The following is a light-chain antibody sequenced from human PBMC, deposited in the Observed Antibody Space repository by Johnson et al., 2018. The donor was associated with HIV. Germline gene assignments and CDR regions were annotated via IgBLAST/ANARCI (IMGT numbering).Light chain of an antibody. CDR2: DNN. CDR3: GTWDSSLSAGPYV. Sequence: QSVLTQPPSVSAAPGQKVTISCSGSSSNIGNNYVSWYQQLPGTAPKLLIYDNNKRPSGIPDRFSGSKSGTSATLAITGLQTADEADYYCGTWDSSLSAGPYVFGTGTKVTVL. J-gene: IGLJ1*01. V-gene: IGLV1-51*01. CDR1: SSNIGNNY.